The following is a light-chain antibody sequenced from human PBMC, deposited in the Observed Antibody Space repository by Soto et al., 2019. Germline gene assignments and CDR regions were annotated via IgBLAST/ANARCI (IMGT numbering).Light chain of an antibody. J-gene: IGKJ1*01. CDR3: QQYYSYPHT. CDR1: QGISSY. Sequence: AIRMTQSPSSFSASTGDRVTITCRASQGISSYLAWYQQKPGKAPKLLIYAAYTLQSGVPSRFSGSGSGTDFTLTISCLQSEDFATYYCQQYYSYPHTFGQGTKVEIK. V-gene: IGKV1-8*01. CDR2: AAY.